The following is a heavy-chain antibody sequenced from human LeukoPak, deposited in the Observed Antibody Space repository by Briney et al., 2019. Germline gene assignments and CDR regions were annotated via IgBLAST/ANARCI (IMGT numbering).Heavy chain of an antibody. D-gene: IGHD5-18*01. CDR2: INSDGSIT. V-gene: IGHV3-74*01. J-gene: IGHJ6*02. CDR3: ARDAVDTANAV. Sequence: PGGSLRLSCAASGFTFTTYWMHWVRQAPGKGLVWVSHINSDGSITSYADSVKGQFTISRDNAKNTLYLQMSSLRAEDTAVYYCARDAVDTANAVWGQGTTVTVSS. CDR1: GFTFTTYW.